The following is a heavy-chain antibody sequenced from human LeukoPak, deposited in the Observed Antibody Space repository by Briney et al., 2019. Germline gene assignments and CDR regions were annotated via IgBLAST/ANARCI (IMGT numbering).Heavy chain of an antibody. D-gene: IGHD5-18*01. Sequence: GGSLRLSRAASGFTFSNAWMSWVRQAPGKGLEWVGRIKSKTDGGTTDYAAPVKGRFTISRDDSKNTLYLQMNSLRAEDTAVYYCAKELQPDYWGQGTLVTVSS. J-gene: IGHJ4*02. CDR1: GFTFSNAW. CDR3: AKELQPDY. CDR2: IKSKTDGGTT. V-gene: IGHV3-15*01.